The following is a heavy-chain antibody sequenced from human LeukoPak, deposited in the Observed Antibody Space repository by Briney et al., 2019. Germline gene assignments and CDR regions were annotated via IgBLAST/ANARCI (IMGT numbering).Heavy chain of an antibody. D-gene: IGHD1-26*01. CDR2: IYYTGST. CDR3: ARRGGSGRAFDY. J-gene: IGHJ4*02. Sequence: SETLSLTCSVSGASISGGTYYWGWIRQPPGMGLEWIGSIYYTGSTYDNPSLKSRVTISVDTSKNQFSLKLSSVTAADTAVYYCARRGGSGRAFDYWGQGTLVTVSS. V-gene: IGHV4-39*01. CDR1: GASISGGTYY.